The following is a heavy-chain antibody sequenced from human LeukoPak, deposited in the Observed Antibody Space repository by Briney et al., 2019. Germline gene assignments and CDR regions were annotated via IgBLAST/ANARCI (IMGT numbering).Heavy chain of an antibody. CDR1: GFTVSSNY. CDR3: ARESDYYDSSGYYYPSGFDY. CDR2: IYSGGST. D-gene: IGHD3-22*01. J-gene: IGHJ4*02. V-gene: IGHV3-53*01. Sequence: PGGSLRLSCAASGFTVSSNYMSWVRQAPGKGLEWVSLIYSGGSTFYADSVKGRFTISRDNAKNSLYLQMNSLRAEDTAVYYCARESDYYDSSGYYYPSGFDYWGQGTLVTVSS.